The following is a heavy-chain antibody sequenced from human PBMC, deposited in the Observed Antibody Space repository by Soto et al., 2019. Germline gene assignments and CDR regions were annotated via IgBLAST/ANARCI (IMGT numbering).Heavy chain of an antibody. CDR1: GGTFSTYA. CDR2: IIPIFVTA. V-gene: IGHV1-69*12. Sequence: QVQLVQSGAEVKKPGSSVKVSCKASGGTFSTYAISWVRQAPGQGLEWVRGIIPIFVTANYAQKFQGRVTITADESTSTAYMELSSLRLEDTAVYYCARHQGYGSGTYGFGYWGQGTLVTVSS. D-gene: IGHD3-10*01. CDR3: ARHQGYGSGTYGFGY. J-gene: IGHJ4*02.